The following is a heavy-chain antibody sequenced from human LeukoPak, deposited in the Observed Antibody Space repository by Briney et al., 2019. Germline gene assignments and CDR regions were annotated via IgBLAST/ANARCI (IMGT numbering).Heavy chain of an antibody. D-gene: IGHD6-13*01. Sequence: ASVKVSCKASGGTFSSYAISWVRQAPGQGLEWMGWISAYNGNTNYAQKLQGRVTMTTDTSTSTAYMELRSLRSDDTAVYYCARGIRGSSWSDFYMDVWGKGTTVTISS. CDR1: GGTFSSYA. V-gene: IGHV1-18*01. CDR2: ISAYNGNT. CDR3: ARGIRGSSWSDFYMDV. J-gene: IGHJ6*03.